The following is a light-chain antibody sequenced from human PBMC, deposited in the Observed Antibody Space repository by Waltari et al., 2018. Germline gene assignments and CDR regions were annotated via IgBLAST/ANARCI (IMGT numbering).Light chain of an antibody. J-gene: IGLJ1*01. CDR1: RLHVGGYDF. CDR2: DVN. Sequence: QSALPHPASVSGSPGQSLTISCTASRLHVGGYDFVSWYRQQPGNAPKVVSFDVNNRPAGVSDRVSGSKSGNTASLTISGLQAEDEGDYYCTSYTSRHTLVFGGGTKVTVL. V-gene: IGLV2-14*01. CDR3: TSYTSRHTLV.